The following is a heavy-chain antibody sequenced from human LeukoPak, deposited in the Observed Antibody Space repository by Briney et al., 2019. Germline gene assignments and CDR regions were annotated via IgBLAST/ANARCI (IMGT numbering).Heavy chain of an antibody. CDR2: INPNSGGT. J-gene: IGHJ4*02. D-gene: IGHD3-22*01. Sequence: ASVKVSCKASGYTFTGYYMHWVRQAPGQGLEWMGWINPNSGGTNYAQKFQGRVTMTRDTSIGTAYMELSRLRSDDTAVYYCARQSGYYFTTFDYWGQGTLVTVSS. V-gene: IGHV1-2*02. CDR1: GYTFTGYY. CDR3: ARQSGYYFTTFDY.